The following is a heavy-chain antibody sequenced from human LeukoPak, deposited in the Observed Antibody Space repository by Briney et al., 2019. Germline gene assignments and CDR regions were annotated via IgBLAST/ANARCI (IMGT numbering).Heavy chain of an antibody. CDR1: GFTFSSYD. Sequence: TGGSLRLSCAASGFTFSSYDMHWVRQATGKGLEWVSAIGTAGDTYYPGSVKGRFTISRENAKNSLYLQMSSLRAEDTAVYYCARVGAHYGMDVWGQGTTVTVSS. V-gene: IGHV3-13*01. CDR2: IGTAGDT. D-gene: IGHD3-10*01. J-gene: IGHJ6*02. CDR3: ARVGAHYGMDV.